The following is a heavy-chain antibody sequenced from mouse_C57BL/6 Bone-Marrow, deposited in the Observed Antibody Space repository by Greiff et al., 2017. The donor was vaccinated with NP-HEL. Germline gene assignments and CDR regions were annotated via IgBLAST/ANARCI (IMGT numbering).Heavy chain of an antibody. Sequence: EVQLQQSGPELVKPGASVKMSCKASGYTFTDYNMHWVKQSHGKSLEWIGYINPNNGGTSYNQKFKGKATLTVNKSSSTAYMELRSLTSEDSAVYYCARSLITTVVASYYFDYWGQGTTLTVSS. CDR3: ARSLITTVVASYYFDY. CDR2: INPNNGGT. J-gene: IGHJ2*01. V-gene: IGHV1-22*01. CDR1: GYTFTDYN. D-gene: IGHD1-1*01.